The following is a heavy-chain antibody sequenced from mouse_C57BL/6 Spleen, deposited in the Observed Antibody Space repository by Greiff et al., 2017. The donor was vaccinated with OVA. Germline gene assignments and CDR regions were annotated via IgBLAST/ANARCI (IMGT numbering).Heavy chain of an antibody. D-gene: IGHD1-1*01. CDR3: AGVYGSRGDYYFDY. CDR2: IYPGDGDT. Sequence: QVQLKESGAELVKPGASVKISCKASGYAFSSYWMNWVKQRPGKGLEWIGQIYPGDGDTNYNGKFKGKATLTADKSSSTAYMQLSSLTSEDSAVYFCAGVYGSRGDYYFDYWGQGTTLTVSS. V-gene: IGHV1-80*01. J-gene: IGHJ2*01. CDR1: GYAFSSYW.